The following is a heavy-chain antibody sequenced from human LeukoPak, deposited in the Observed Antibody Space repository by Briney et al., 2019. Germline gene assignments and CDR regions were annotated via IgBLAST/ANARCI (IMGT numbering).Heavy chain of an antibody. Sequence: PGGPLRLSCAASGFTFSSYSMNWARQAPGKGLEWVSSINSNSSYIYYADSVKGRFTIYRDNAKNSLYLQMNSLRAEDTAVYYCARDHRIAARHDAFDIWGQGTMVTVSS. CDR3: ARDHRIAARHDAFDI. CDR2: INSNSSYI. V-gene: IGHV3-21*01. CDR1: GFTFSSYS. D-gene: IGHD6-6*01. J-gene: IGHJ3*02.